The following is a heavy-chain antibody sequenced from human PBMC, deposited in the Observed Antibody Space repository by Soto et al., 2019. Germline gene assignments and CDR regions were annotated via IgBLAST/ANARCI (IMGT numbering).Heavy chain of an antibody. CDR2: INGGGGST. V-gene: IGHV3-23*01. D-gene: IGHD2-15*01. J-gene: IGHJ4*02. CDR3: AKDKVCSGGSCYYDY. CDR1: GFTFSSYT. Sequence: EVQLLEAGGDLIQPGGSLRLSCAASGFTFSSYTMTCVRQAPGKGLEWVSAINGGGGSTYYADSVKGRFTISRDNSEDTLYLQMNSLRAEDTAVYYCAKDKVCSGGSCYYDYWGQGTLVTVSS.